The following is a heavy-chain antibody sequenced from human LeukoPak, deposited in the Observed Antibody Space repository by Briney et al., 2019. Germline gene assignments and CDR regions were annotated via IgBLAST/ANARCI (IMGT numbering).Heavy chain of an antibody. V-gene: IGHV4-31*03. D-gene: IGHD4-23*01. J-gene: IGHJ4*02. Sequence: PQTLSPTCTVSGGSISSGGYYWSWLRQHPGKGLEWIGYIYYSGSTYYNPSLKSRVTISVDTSKNPFSLKLSSVTAADTAVYYCATQGTDYGGLFDYWGQGTLVTVSS. CDR2: IYYSGST. CDR3: ATQGTDYGGLFDY. CDR1: GGSISSGGYY.